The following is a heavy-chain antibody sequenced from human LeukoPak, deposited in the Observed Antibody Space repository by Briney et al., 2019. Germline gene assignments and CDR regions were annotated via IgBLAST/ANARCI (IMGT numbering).Heavy chain of an antibody. CDR3: ARAYYYDSSGFYPGGDF. CDR1: GYTFTNYY. J-gene: IGHJ4*02. CDR2: INPGTGST. V-gene: IGHV1-46*01. Sequence: ASVKVSCKASGYTFTNYYMYWVRQAPGQGLEWMGIINPGTGSTSYAQKFQGRVTMTRDTSTSTVYMELSRLRSEDTVVYYCARAYYYDSSGFYPGGDFWGQGTLVTVSS. D-gene: IGHD3-22*01.